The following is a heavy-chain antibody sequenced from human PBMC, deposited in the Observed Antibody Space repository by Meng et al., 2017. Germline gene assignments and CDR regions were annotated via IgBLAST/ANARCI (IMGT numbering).Heavy chain of an antibody. V-gene: IGHV3-33*01. Sequence: QGQLVESGGGVVQPGRSLRLSCAASGFTFSSYGMHWVRQAPGKGLEWVAVIWYDGSNKYYADSVKGRFTISRDNSKNTLYLQMDSLINEDTAVYFCATGAAAADHWGQGTLVTVSS. J-gene: IGHJ4*02. D-gene: IGHD6-13*01. CDR2: IWYDGSNK. CDR3: ATGAAAADH. CDR1: GFTFSSYG.